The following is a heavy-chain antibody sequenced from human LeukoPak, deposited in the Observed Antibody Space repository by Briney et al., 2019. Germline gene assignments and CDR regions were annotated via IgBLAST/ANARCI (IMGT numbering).Heavy chain of an antibody. CDR3: ARDLVSNGFDF. J-gene: IGHJ4*02. D-gene: IGHD2-21*01. CDR1: GGSISSYY. CDR2: IYYSGST. Sequence: PSETLSLTCTVSGGSISSYYWSWIRQPPGKGLEWIGYIYYSGSTNYNPSLKSRVTISVDTSKNQFSLKLSSVTAADTAVYYCARDLVSNGFDFWGQGTLVTVSS. V-gene: IGHV4-59*01.